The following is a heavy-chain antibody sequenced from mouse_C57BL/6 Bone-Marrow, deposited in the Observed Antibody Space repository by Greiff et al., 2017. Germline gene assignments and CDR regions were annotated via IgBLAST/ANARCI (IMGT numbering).Heavy chain of an antibody. CDR3: ARKIYYGSSPDY. D-gene: IGHD1-1*01. J-gene: IGHJ2*01. V-gene: IGHV1-55*01. CDR2: IYPGSGST. Sequence: QVHVKQSGAELVKPGASVKMSCKASGYTFTSYWITWVKQRPGQGLEWIGDIYPGSGSTNYNEKFKSKATLTVDTSSSTAYMQLSSLTSEDSAVYYCARKIYYGSSPDYWGQGTTLTVSS. CDR1: GYTFTSYW.